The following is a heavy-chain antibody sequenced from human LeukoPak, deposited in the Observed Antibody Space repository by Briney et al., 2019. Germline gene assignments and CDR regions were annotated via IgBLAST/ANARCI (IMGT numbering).Heavy chain of an antibody. CDR1: GFTFPDFG. J-gene: IGHJ5*02. CDR2: INWNGGST. V-gene: IGHV3-20*04. D-gene: IGHD3-3*01. CDR3: ARVRQYDFWSGHNWFDP. Sequence: PGGSLRLPCAASGFTFPDFGMSWVRQAPGKGLGWVSNINWNGGSTDYADSVKGRFTISRDNAKNSLCPQMNSLRADDTAVYYCARVRQYDFWSGHNWFDPWGQGTLVTVSS.